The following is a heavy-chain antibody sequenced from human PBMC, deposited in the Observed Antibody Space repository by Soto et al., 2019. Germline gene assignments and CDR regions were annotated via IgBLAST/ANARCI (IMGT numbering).Heavy chain of an antibody. J-gene: IGHJ6*02. CDR2: IYYSGST. CDR3: ARTLGYCSSTSCYVPYYYYYGMDV. V-gene: IGHV4-59*01. Sequence: SETLSLTCTVSGGSISSYYWSWIRQPPGKGLEWIGYIYYSGSTNYNPSLKSRVTISVDTSKNQFSLKLSSVTAADTAVYYCARTLGYCSSTSCYVPYYYYYGMDVWGQGTTVTVSS. D-gene: IGHD2-2*01. CDR1: GGSISSYY.